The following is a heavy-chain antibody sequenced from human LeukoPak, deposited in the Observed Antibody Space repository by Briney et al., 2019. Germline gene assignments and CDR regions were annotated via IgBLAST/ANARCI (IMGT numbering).Heavy chain of an antibody. V-gene: IGHV3-74*01. CDR2: IEGDGNRI. J-gene: IGHJ4*02. CDR3: TRDWRNLGYDY. D-gene: IGHD5-12*01. CDR1: GFTLSAYW. Sequence: PGGSLRLSCAASGFTLSAYWMHWVRQAPGKGLMWVSRIEGDGNRITYADSVKGRFIISRDNAKNTLYLQMNSLRAEDTAVYYCTRDWRNLGYDYWGQGTLVTVSS.